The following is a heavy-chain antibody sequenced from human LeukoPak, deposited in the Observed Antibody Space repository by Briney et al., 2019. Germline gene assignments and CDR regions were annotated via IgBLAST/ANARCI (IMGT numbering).Heavy chain of an antibody. V-gene: IGHV4-59*12. CDR3: AGVTGGFDY. Sequence: PSETLSLTCTVSGGSISSYYWSWIRQPPGKGLEWIGYIYYSGTTNYNPSLKSRVTISVDTSKNQFSLKLSSVTAADTAVYYCAGVTGGFDYWGQGTLVTVSS. J-gene: IGHJ4*02. CDR1: GGSISSYY. CDR2: IYYSGTT. D-gene: IGHD7-27*01.